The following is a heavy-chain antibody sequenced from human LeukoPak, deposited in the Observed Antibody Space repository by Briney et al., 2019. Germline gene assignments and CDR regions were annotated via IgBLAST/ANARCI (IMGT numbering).Heavy chain of an antibody. Sequence: GGSLRLSCAASGFTFSSYAMSWVRQAPGKGLEWVSAISGSGGSTYYADSVKGRFTISRDNAKNSLYLQMNSLRAEDTAVYYCARELRAAAGTSYYYYYGMDVWGQGTTVTVSS. CDR3: ARELRAAAGTSYYYYYGMDV. D-gene: IGHD6-13*01. CDR2: ISGSGGST. V-gene: IGHV3-23*01. J-gene: IGHJ6*02. CDR1: GFTFSSYA.